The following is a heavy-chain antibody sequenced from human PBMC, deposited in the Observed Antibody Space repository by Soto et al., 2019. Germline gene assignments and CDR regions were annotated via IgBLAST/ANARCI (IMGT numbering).Heavy chain of an antibody. CDR2: IYYSGST. V-gene: IGHV4-59*08. Sequence: SEPLSHTCTASVGSISSYYWSWIRQPPGKGLEWIGYIYYSGSTNYNPSLKSRVTISVDTSKNQFSLKLNSMTAADTAVYYCARHNYGSGSTYFDYWGQGTLVTVS. D-gene: IGHD3-10*01. J-gene: IGHJ4*02. CDR3: ARHNYGSGSTYFDY. CDR1: VGSISSYY.